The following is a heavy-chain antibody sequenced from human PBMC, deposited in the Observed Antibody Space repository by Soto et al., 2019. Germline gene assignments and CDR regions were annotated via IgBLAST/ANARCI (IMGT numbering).Heavy chain of an antibody. J-gene: IGHJ4*02. CDR1: GYTFTSYY. Sequence: QVQLVQSGAEVKKPGASVKVSCKASGYTFTSYYMHWVRQAPGQGLEWMGIINPSGGSPSYAQKFQCRGTITRATSTSTVYIELSILRSEDTAVYYCARDPYGYSCYDPPDYWGQGTMVTV. V-gene: IGHV1-46*03. CDR3: ARDPYGYSCYDPPDY. CDR2: INPSGGSP. D-gene: IGHD5-12*01.